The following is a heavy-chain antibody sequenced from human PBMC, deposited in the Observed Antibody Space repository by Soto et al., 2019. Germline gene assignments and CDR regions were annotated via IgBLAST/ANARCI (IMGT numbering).Heavy chain of an antibody. Sequence: GSLRLSCAASGFTFFSSAMSWVRQAPGKGLEWVSTTTTSGAGTYYADSVKGRFTISRDNSKNTLFLQMNSLRAQDTAVYYCANDYLRWAQTWGQGTMVTVSS. V-gene: IGHV3-23*01. J-gene: IGHJ5*02. CDR3: ANDYLRWAQT. CDR2: TTTSGAGT. D-gene: IGHD1-26*01. CDR1: GFTFFSSA.